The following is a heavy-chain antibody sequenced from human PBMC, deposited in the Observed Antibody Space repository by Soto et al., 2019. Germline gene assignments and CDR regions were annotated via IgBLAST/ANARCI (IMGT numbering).Heavy chain of an antibody. V-gene: IGHV4-34*01. D-gene: IGHD6-13*01. CDR1: GGSFSGYY. CDR3: ARGRGSWYLYKTVYWYFDL. CDR2: INHSGST. Sequence: PSETLSLTCAVDGGSFSGYYWSWIRQPPGKGLEWIGEINHSGSTNYNPSLKSRVTISVDTSKNQFSLKLSSVTAADTAVYYCARGRGSWYLYKTVYWYFDLWGRGTLVTVS. J-gene: IGHJ2*01.